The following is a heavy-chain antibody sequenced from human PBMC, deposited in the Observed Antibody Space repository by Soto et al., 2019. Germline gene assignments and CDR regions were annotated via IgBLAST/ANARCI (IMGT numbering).Heavy chain of an antibody. Sequence: QVQLVQSGAEVKKPGASVKVSCKASGYTFTSYGISWVRQAPGQGLEWMGWISAYNGNTNYAQKLQGRVTMTTDTSTSTAYMELRSLRTDDTAVYYCARGPTWGYCSSTSCYLGDYWGQGTLVTVSS. D-gene: IGHD2-2*01. V-gene: IGHV1-18*01. CDR1: GYTFTSYG. J-gene: IGHJ4*02. CDR2: ISAYNGNT. CDR3: ARGPTWGYCSSTSCYLGDY.